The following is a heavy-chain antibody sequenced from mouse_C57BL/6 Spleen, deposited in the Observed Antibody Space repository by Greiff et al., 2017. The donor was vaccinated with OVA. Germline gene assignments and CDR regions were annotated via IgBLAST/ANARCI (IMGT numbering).Heavy chain of an antibody. Sequence: QVQLQQPGAELVKPGASVKLSCKASGYTFTSYWMQWVKQRPGQGLEWIGEIDPSDSYTNYNQKFKGKATLTVDTSSSTAYMQLSSLTSEDSAVYYSARKNKIYGYAMDYWGQGTSVTVSS. J-gene: IGHJ4*01. V-gene: IGHV1-50*01. CDR1: GYTFTSYW. CDR2: IDPSDSYT. CDR3: ARKNKIYGYAMDY. D-gene: IGHD1-1*02.